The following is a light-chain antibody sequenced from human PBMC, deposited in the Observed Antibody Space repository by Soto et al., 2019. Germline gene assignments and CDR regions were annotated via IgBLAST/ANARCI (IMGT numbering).Light chain of an antibody. J-gene: IGLJ1*01. Sequence: LTQPRSVSGSPGQSVTISCTGTSSDVGGHDYVSWYQQHPGKAPKLMIYDVSKRPSGVPDRFSGSKSGNTASLTISGLQPEDEADYYCCSYAGSYTFVFGSGTKVTVL. CDR1: SSDVGGHDY. V-gene: IGLV2-11*01. CDR3: CSYAGSYTFV. CDR2: DVS.